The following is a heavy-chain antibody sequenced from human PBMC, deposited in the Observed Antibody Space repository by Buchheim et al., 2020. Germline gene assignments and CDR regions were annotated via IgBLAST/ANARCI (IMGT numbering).Heavy chain of an antibody. CDR3: ARLPKVAVAGPNDYHSMDV. J-gene: IGHJ6*02. V-gene: IGHV4-59*08. Sequence: QVRLQESGPGLVKPAETLSLTCTVSGDSITNYYWSWIRQPPGKGLEWIGYIRYTGTTNYNPSLKSRVTLSADTSKNQFSLKVTSVTAADTAVYYCARLPKVAVAGPNDYHSMDVWGQGTT. D-gene: IGHD6-19*01. CDR2: IRYTGTT. CDR1: GDSITNYY.